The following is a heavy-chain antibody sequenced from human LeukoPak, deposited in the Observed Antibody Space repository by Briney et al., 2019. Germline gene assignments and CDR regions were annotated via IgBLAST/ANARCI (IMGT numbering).Heavy chain of an antibody. Sequence: GGSLRLSCAASGFTFTNYWMHWVRQAPGTGLVWVSRLPPDELGIIYADSVKGRFTVSRDNAKNTVYMQMNNLRVDDTAMYYCVGTIASRGSQYWGQGALVTVSS. CDR3: VGTIASRGSQY. D-gene: IGHD6-6*01. J-gene: IGHJ4*02. CDR1: GFTFTNYW. V-gene: IGHV3-74*01. CDR2: LPPDELGI.